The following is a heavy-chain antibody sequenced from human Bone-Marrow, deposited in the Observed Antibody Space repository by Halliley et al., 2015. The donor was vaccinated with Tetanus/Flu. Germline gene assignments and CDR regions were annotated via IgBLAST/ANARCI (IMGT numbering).Heavy chain of an antibody. D-gene: IGHD6-13*01. V-gene: IGHV3-53*01. Sequence: VSVISIGGSTDYPDSVKGRFTVSRDISKNTLYLQMNSLRAEDTAVYYCARVKGSSWAYACDIWGQGTMVTVSS. J-gene: IGHJ3*02. CDR2: ISIGGST. CDR3: ARVKGSSWAYACDI.